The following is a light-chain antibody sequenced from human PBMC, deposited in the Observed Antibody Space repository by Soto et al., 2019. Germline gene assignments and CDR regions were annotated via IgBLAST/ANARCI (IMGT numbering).Light chain of an antibody. J-gene: IGKJ1*01. Sequence: QSPTNLSVSPGDRVTLSCRASHSVSSRVAWYQQQPGQSPTLLISGASTRATGTPARFIGSGSGTDFTLTISSLQSEDFAIYHCQQYERWPPWTFGQGTKVDIK. CDR2: GAS. CDR3: QQYERWPPWT. CDR1: HSVSSR. V-gene: IGKV3-15*01.